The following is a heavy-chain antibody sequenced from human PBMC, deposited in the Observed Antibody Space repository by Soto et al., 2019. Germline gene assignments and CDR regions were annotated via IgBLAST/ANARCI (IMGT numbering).Heavy chain of an antibody. V-gene: IGHV4-34*01. J-gene: IGHJ4*02. Sequence: SETLSLTCAVYGGSFSGYYWSWIRQPPGKGLEWIGEINHSGSTNYNPSLKSRVTISVDTSKNQFSLKLSSVTAADTAVYYCARGIAAAGTSDYWGQGTLVTVSS. CDR3: ARGIAAAGTSDY. D-gene: IGHD6-13*01. CDR2: INHSGST. CDR1: GGSFSGYY.